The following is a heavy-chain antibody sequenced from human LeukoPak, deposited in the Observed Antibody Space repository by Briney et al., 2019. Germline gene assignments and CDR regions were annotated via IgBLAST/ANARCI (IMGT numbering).Heavy chain of an antibody. J-gene: IGHJ4*02. CDR3: ARGQRYSTSPFDY. V-gene: IGHV3-48*03. Sequence: GGSLRLSCAASGFTFSSYEMNWVRQAPGKGLEWVSYISSSGYTIYYADSVKGRFTISRDNAKNSLFLQMNSLRDKDTAVYYCARGQRYSTSPFDYWGQGTLVTVSS. CDR2: ISSSGYTI. CDR1: GFTFSSYE. D-gene: IGHD3-16*02.